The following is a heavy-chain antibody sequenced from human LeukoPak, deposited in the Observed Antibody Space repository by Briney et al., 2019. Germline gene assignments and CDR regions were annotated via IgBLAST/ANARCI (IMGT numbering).Heavy chain of an antibody. J-gene: IGHJ4*02. V-gene: IGHV4-4*07. Sequence: TSETLSLTCTVSGGSISSYYWSWIRQPAGRGLEWIGRIYTSGSTNYNPSLKSRVTMSVDTSKNQFSLKLSSVTAADTAVYYCARGLLYGSGRDVALDYWGQGTLVTVSS. CDR1: GGSISSYY. CDR2: IYTSGST. CDR3: ARGLLYGSGRDVALDY. D-gene: IGHD3-10*01.